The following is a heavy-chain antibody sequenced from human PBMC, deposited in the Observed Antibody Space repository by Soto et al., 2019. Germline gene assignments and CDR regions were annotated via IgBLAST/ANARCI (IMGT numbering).Heavy chain of an antibody. Sequence: EVQLVETGGGLIQPGGSLRLSCAASGFTVSSNYMSWVLQAPGKGLEWVSVIYSGGSTHYADSVKGRFTISRDNSKNTLYLQMNSLRAEDTAVYSCASYSYGLSYFDYWGQGTLVTVSS. D-gene: IGHD5-18*01. CDR3: ASYSYGLSYFDY. J-gene: IGHJ4*02. V-gene: IGHV3-53*02. CDR1: GFTVSSNY. CDR2: IYSGGST.